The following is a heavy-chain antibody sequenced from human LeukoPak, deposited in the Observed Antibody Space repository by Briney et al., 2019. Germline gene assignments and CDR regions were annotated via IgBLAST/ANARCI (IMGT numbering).Heavy chain of an antibody. CDR3: ARGRVLTAFRD. CDR2: ISYDGSDK. CDR1: GFSFSSYA. D-gene: IGHD4/OR15-4a*01. J-gene: IGHJ4*02. V-gene: IGHV3-30*01. Sequence: GRSLRLSCAASGFSFSSYAMHWVRQTPGKGLEWMAAISYDGSDKYYADSVRGRFTISRDNSKNTLYLQANSLRPEDSAVYYCARGRVLTAFRDWGLGTPITVSS.